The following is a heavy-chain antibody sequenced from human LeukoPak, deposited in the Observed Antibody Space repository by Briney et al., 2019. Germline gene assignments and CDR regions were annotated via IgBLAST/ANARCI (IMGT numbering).Heavy chain of an antibody. J-gene: IGHJ4*02. CDR3: ARVGTYGSGSYLSWLDY. V-gene: IGHV4-59*01. D-gene: IGHD3-10*01. CDR2: IYYSGST. Sequence: GSLRLSCAASGFTFNTYSMNWIRQPPGKGLEWIGYIYYSGSTNYNPSLKSRVTISVDTSKNQFSLKLSSVTAADTAVYYCARVGTYGSGSYLSWLDYWGQGTLVTVSS. CDR1: GFTFNTYS.